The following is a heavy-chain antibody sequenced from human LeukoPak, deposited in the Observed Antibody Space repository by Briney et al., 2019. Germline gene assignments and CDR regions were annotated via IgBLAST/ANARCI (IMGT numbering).Heavy chain of an antibody. V-gene: IGHV3-30*03. J-gene: IGHJ4*02. Sequence: GRSLRLSCAASGFTFSSYGMHWVRQAPGKGLEWVAVISYDGSNKYYADSVKGRFTISRDNSKNTLYLQMNSLRAEDTAVYYCVRGIAARLFDYWGQGTLVTVSS. D-gene: IGHD6-6*01. CDR2: ISYDGSNK. CDR3: VRGIAARLFDY. CDR1: GFTFSSYG.